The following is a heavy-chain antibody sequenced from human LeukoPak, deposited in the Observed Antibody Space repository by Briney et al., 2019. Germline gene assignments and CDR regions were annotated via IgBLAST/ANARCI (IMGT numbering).Heavy chain of an antibody. D-gene: IGHD6-19*01. CDR2: INHRGTT. V-gene: IGHV4-34*01. CDR1: GFTFSSYS. J-gene: IGHJ6*02. Sequence: GSLRLSCAASGFTFSSYSMNWVRQAPGKGLEWIAEINHRGTTHYNPSLKSRVTISVDKSKNQFSLKLSSVTAADTAVYYCARAVAVAGTFYGMDVWGQGTTVTVSS. CDR3: ARAVAVAGTFYGMDV.